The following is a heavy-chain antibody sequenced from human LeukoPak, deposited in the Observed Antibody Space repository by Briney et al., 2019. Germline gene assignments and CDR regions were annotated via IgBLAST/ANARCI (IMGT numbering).Heavy chain of an antibody. CDR3: VRDLMGSGSTTAYLHH. Sequence: SLRLSRAPSGFTFSDYSMNWLRQAAGKGLEWVPSISRSSRHVYYPGPVKDRFTISRDNAKNSLYLQMNSLRAEDMAVYFCVRDLMGSGSTTAYLHHWGQGTLVTVSS. D-gene: IGHD1-1*01. CDR1: GFTFSDYS. CDR2: ISRSSRHV. J-gene: IGHJ1*01. V-gene: IGHV3-21*01.